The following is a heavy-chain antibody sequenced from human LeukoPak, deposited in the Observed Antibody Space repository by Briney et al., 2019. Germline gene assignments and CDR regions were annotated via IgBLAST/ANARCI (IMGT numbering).Heavy chain of an antibody. CDR1: GFTFSSYA. CDR2: ISGSGGST. Sequence: HTGGSLRLSCAASGFTFSSYAMSWVRQAPGKGLEWVSTISGSGGSTYYADSVKGRFTISRDNSKNTLFLQMNSLRADDTAVYYCTQGTRYYYYYMDVWGKGTTVTVSS. J-gene: IGHJ6*03. V-gene: IGHV3-23*01. CDR3: TQGTRYYYYYMDV.